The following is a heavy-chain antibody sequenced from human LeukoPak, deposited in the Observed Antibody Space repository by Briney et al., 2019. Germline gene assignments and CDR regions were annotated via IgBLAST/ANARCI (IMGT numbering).Heavy chain of an antibody. CDR1: GFTFSSYE. J-gene: IGHJ5*02. D-gene: IGHD1-26*01. CDR3: ARHLRVGATNWFDP. V-gene: IGHV3-48*03. Sequence: GGSLRLSCAASGFTFSSYEMNWVRQAPGKGLEWVSYISSSGSTIYHADSVKGRFTISRDNAKNSLYLQMNSLRAEDTAVYYCARHLRVGATNWFDPWGQGTLVTVSS. CDR2: ISSSGSTI.